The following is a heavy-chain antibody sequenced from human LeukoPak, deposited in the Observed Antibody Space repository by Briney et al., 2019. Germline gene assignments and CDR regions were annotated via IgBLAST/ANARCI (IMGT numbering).Heavy chain of an antibody. V-gene: IGHV4-59*01. CDR2: IYYCGTT. Sequence: SETLSLTCTVSGASISSYYWSWIRQSPGKGLEWIGYIYYCGTTSYNPSLKSRVTISLDTSKNQFSLKLSSVTAADTAVYYCARGANWGSPDYWGQGTLVTVSS. CDR3: ARGANWGSPDY. CDR1: GASISSYY. J-gene: IGHJ4*02. D-gene: IGHD7-27*01.